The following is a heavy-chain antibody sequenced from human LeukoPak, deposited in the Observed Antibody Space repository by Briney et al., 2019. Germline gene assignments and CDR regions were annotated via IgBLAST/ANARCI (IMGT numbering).Heavy chain of an antibody. CDR1: GFTFSSYG. D-gene: IGHD4-17*01. J-gene: IGHJ4*02. CDR3: AKDRTTTVTYSEY. V-gene: IGHV3-30*18. CDR2: ILYDGSNK. Sequence: GGSLRLSCAASGFTFSSYGMHWVRQAPGKGLEWVAVILYDGSNKYYADSVKGRFTISRDNSKNTLYLQMNSLRAEDTAVYYCAKDRTTTVTYSEYWGQGTLVTVSS.